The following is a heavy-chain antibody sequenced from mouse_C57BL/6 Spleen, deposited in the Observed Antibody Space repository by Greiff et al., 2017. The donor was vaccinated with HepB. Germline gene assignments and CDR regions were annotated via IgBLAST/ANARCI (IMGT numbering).Heavy chain of an antibody. CDR1: GFTFSDYG. V-gene: IGHV5-17*01. CDR2: ISSGSSTI. J-gene: IGHJ3*01. CDR3: ARGSSFAY. Sequence: EVKLMESGGGLVKPGGSLKLSCAASGFTFSDYGMHWVRQAPEKGLEWVAYISSGSSTIYYADTVKGRFTISRDNSKNTLFLQMTSMSSEDTAMYYCARGSSFAYWGQGTLVTVSA.